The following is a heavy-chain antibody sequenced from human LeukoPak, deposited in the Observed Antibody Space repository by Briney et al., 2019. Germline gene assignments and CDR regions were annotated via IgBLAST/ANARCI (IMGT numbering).Heavy chain of an antibody. CDR1: GYTFTGYY. D-gene: IGHD3-10*01. CDR2: INPSGGST. V-gene: IGHV1-46*01. J-gene: IGHJ5*02. Sequence: GASVKVSCKASGYTFTGYYMHWVRQAPGQGLEWMGIINPSGGSTSYAQKFQGRVTMTRDTSTSTVYMELSSLRSEDTAVYYCARGRRYGSGNPMGFDPWGQGTLVTVSS. CDR3: ARGRRYGSGNPMGFDP.